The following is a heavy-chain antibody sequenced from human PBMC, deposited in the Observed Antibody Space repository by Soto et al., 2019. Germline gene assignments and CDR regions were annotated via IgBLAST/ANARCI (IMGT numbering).Heavy chain of an antibody. CDR3: ARVIKYCSSTSCYGVDYYYGMDV. Sequence: QVQLVESGGGVVQPARSLRLSCAASGFTFSSYAMHWVRQAPGKGLEWVAVISYDGSNKYYADSVKGRFTISRDNSKNTLYLQMNSLRAEDTAVYYCARVIKYCSSTSCYGVDYYYGMDVWGQGTTVTVSS. J-gene: IGHJ6*02. D-gene: IGHD2-2*01. V-gene: IGHV3-30-3*01. CDR2: ISYDGSNK. CDR1: GFTFSSYA.